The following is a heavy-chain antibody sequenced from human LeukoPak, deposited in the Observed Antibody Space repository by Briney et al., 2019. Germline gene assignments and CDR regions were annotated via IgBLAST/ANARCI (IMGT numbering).Heavy chain of an antibody. Sequence: GGSLRLSCAASGFTFSSYSMNWVRQAPGKGLEWVSSISSSSSYIYYADSVNGRFTISRDNAKNSLYLQMNSLRAEDTAVYYCASAIQLWSPFDYWGQGTLVTVSS. CDR1: GFTFSSYS. CDR2: ISSSSSYI. D-gene: IGHD5-18*01. CDR3: ASAIQLWSPFDY. J-gene: IGHJ4*02. V-gene: IGHV3-21*04.